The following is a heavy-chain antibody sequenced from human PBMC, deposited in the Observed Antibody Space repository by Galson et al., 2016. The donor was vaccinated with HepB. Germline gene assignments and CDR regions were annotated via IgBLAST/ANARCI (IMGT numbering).Heavy chain of an antibody. D-gene: IGHD3-3*01. CDR2: ISWGSGNI. CDR1: GFTFDDYA. Sequence: LRLSCAASGFTFDDYAMDWVRQAPGKGLEWVSGISWGSGNIDYADSVKGRFTISRDNAKNSLHLQMNSLRAEDTALYYCAKGRGSGYYIWDAFDIWGQGTMITVSS. J-gene: IGHJ3*02. V-gene: IGHV3-9*01. CDR3: AKGRGSGYYIWDAFDI.